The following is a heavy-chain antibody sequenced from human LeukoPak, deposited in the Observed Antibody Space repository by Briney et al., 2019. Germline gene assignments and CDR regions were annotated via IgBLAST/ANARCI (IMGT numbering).Heavy chain of an antibody. CDR2: ISGSGANT. V-gene: IGHV3-23*01. D-gene: IGHD5-24*01. Sequence: GGTLRLSCAASGFTFSTYGMSWVRQAPGKGLEWVSAISGSGANTYYADSVKGRFTISRDNSKNTLYLQMNSLRAEDTAVYYCAKDRWLQGYFDYWGQGTLVTVSS. J-gene: IGHJ4*02. CDR3: AKDRWLQGYFDY. CDR1: GFTFSTYG.